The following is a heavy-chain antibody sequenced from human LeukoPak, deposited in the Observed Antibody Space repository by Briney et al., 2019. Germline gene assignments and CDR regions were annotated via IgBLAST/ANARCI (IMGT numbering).Heavy chain of an antibody. D-gene: IGHD3-9*01. Sequence: PGGSLRLSCAASGFTFSSYAMHWVRQAPGKGLEWVAVISYDGSNKYYADSVKGRFTISRDNSKNTLYLQMNSLRAEDTAVYYCARAENYDILTGYSYWGQGTLVTVSS. CDR2: ISYDGSNK. V-gene: IGHV3-30-3*01. CDR1: GFTFSSYA. J-gene: IGHJ4*02. CDR3: ARAENYDILTGYSY.